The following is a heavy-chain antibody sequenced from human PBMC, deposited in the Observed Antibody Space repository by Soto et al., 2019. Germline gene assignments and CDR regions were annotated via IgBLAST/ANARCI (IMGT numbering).Heavy chain of an antibody. CDR1: GFTFSSYA. Sequence: GGSLRLSCAASGFTFSSYAMSWVRQAPGKGLEWVSAISGSGGSTYYADSVKGRFTISRDNSKNTLYLQMNSLRAEDTAVYYCAKDVKGPGYCSSTSCYVGDYWGQGTLVTVSS. D-gene: IGHD2-2*01. CDR3: AKDVKGPGYCSSTSCYVGDY. CDR2: ISGSGGST. V-gene: IGHV3-23*01. J-gene: IGHJ4*02.